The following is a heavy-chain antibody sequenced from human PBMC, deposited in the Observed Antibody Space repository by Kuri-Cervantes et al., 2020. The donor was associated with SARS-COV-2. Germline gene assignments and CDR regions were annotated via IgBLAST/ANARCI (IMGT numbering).Heavy chain of an antibody. CDR3: TRDQRSGNMDV. D-gene: IGHD6-25*01. CDR1: GFMFSNYW. J-gene: IGHJ6*02. V-gene: IGHV3-7*05. CDR2: VKADGSET. Sequence: GGSLRLSCAASGFMFSNYWMSWVRQPKGKGLEWVAKVKADGSETYYADSVKGRFIVSRDNVKKSLDLQMNSLRLEDTAIYYCTRDQRSGNMDVWGQGTTVTVSS.